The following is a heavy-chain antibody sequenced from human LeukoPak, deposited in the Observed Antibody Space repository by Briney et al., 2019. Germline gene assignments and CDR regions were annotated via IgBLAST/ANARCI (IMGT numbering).Heavy chain of an antibody. CDR2: IIPILGIA. CDR1: GGTFSSYA. CDR3: ASGYCTNGVCYLGPWDY. D-gene: IGHD2-8*01. V-gene: IGHV1-69*04. J-gene: IGHJ4*02. Sequence: SVKVSCKASGGTFSSYAISWVRQAPGQGPEWMGRIIPILGIANYAQKFQGRVTITADKSTGTAYMELSSLRSEDTAVYYCASGYCTNGVCYLGPWDYWGQGTLVTVSS.